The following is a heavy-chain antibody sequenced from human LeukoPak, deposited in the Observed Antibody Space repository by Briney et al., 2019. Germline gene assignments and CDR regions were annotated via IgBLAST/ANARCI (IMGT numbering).Heavy chain of an antibody. V-gene: IGHV3-15*01. CDR1: GFNFNNAW. CDR3: ARGANWNYRRGHFDY. CDR2: IQKKSDGGTT. D-gene: IGHD1-7*01. J-gene: IGHJ4*02. Sequence: GGSLRLSCAASGFNFNNAWMSWVRQAPGKGLEWIGRIQKKSDGGTTEYAAPVKGRFTISRDDSKTTLYLQMNSLRAEDTAVYYCARGANWNYRRGHFDYWGQGTLVTVSS.